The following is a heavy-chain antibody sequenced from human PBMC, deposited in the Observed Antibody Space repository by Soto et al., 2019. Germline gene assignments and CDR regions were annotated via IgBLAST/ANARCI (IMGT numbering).Heavy chain of an antibody. V-gene: IGHV3-30-3*01. Sequence: GGSLRLSCAASGFTFSSYAMHWVRQAPGKGLEWVAVISYDGSNKYYADSVKGRFTISRDNSKNTLYLQMNSLRAEDTAVYYCARGGTNGPTREFDYWGQGTLVTVSS. D-gene: IGHD2-8*01. J-gene: IGHJ4*02. CDR2: ISYDGSNK. CDR3: ARGGTNGPTREFDY. CDR1: GFTFSSYA.